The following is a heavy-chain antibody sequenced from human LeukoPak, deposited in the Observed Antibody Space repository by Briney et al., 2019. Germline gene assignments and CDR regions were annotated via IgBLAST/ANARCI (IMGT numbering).Heavy chain of an antibody. Sequence: ASVKVSCKASGGAFSSYAISWVRQAPGQGLEWMGRIIPILGIANYAQKFQGRVTITADKSTSTAYMELSSLRSEDTAVYYCARDIYCSSTSCYNGNWLDPWGRGTLVTVSS. CDR3: ARDIYCSSTSCYNGNWLDP. V-gene: IGHV1-69*04. CDR2: IIPILGIA. D-gene: IGHD2-2*02. CDR1: GGAFSSYA. J-gene: IGHJ5*02.